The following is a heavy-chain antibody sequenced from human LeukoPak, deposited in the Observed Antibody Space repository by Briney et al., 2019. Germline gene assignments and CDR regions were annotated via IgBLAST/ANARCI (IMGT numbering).Heavy chain of an antibody. V-gene: IGHV3-23*01. CDR3: AKGGGWLYYFDC. CDR1: GFTFSGFA. Sequence: GGSLRLSCAASGFTFSGFAMNWVRQALGKGLEWVSAISGDRTAYYTDSVKGRFTISRDNSKNTLYLQMNRLRAEDTAVYYCAKGGGWLYYFDCWGQGTLVTVSS. D-gene: IGHD6-19*01. CDR2: ISGDRTA. J-gene: IGHJ4*02.